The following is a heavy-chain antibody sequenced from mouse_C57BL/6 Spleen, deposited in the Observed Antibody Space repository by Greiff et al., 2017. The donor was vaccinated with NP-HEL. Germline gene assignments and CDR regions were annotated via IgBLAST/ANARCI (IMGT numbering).Heavy chain of an antibody. V-gene: IGHV1-53*01. J-gene: IGHJ2*01. CDR1: GYTFTSYW. CDR2: INPSNGGT. Sequence: VQLQQSGTELVKPGASVKLSCKASGYTFTSYWMHWVKQRPGQGLEWIGNINPSNGGTNYNEKFKSKATLTVDKSSSTAYMQLSSLTSEDSAVYYCAISNWEGYYFDYWGQGTTLTVSS. D-gene: IGHD4-1*01. CDR3: AISNWEGYYFDY.